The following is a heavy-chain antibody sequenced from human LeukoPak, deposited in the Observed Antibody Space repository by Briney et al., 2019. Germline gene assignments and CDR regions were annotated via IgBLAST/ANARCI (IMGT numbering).Heavy chain of an antibody. Sequence: GSSVKVSCKASGGTLSSYAISWVRQAPGQGLEWMGRIIPILGIANYAQKFQGRVTITADKSTSTAYMELSSLRSEDTAVYYCARGNYGYCSSTSCYRDDYYGMDVWGQGTTVTVSS. CDR1: GGTLSSYA. V-gene: IGHV1-69*04. D-gene: IGHD2-2*01. CDR3: ARGNYGYCSSTSCYRDDYYGMDV. J-gene: IGHJ6*02. CDR2: IIPILGIA.